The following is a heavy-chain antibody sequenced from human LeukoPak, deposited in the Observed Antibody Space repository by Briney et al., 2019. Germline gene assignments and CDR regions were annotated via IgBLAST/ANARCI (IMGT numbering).Heavy chain of an antibody. Sequence: ASVKVSCKASGYTFTGYYMHWVRQAPGQGLEWMGWINPNSGGTNYAQKFQGRVTMTRDTSISTAYVELSRLRSDDTAVYYCARDEPTYYYDSSGYYPFDYWGQGTLVTVSS. D-gene: IGHD3-22*01. V-gene: IGHV1-2*02. J-gene: IGHJ4*02. CDR3: ARDEPTYYYDSSGYYPFDY. CDR1: GYTFTGYY. CDR2: INPNSGGT.